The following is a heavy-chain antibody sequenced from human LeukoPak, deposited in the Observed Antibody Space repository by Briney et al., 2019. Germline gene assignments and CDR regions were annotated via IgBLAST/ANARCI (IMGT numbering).Heavy chain of an antibody. V-gene: IGHV1-46*01. CDR1: GYTFTSYG. CDR3: ARDRVDTVYYYYYGMDV. Sequence: ASVKVSCKASGYTFTSYGISWVRQAPGQGLEWMGIINPSGGSTSYAQKFQGRVTMTRDTSTSTVYMELSSLRSEDTAVYYCARDRVDTVYYYYYGMDVWGQGTTVTVSS. D-gene: IGHD5-18*01. CDR2: INPSGGST. J-gene: IGHJ6*02.